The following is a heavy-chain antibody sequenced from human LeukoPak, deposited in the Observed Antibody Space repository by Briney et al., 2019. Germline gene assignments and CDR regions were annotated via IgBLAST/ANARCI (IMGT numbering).Heavy chain of an antibody. CDR2: TYHSGNT. V-gene: IGHV4-30-2*01. D-gene: IGHD1-26*01. CDR3: ARGGTAFDI. J-gene: IGHJ3*02. CDR1: GGSISSGHSS. Sequence: SETLSLTCVVSGGSISSGHSSWNWFRQPPGKGLEWIGYTYHSGNTYYNPSLKSRVAISVDRSKNQISLKLKSVTAADTALYYCARGGTAFDIWGQGTMATVSS.